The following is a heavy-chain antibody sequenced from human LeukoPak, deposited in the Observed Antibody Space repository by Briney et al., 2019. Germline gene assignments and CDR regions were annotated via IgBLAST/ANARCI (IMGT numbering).Heavy chain of an antibody. J-gene: IGHJ5*02. CDR2: IYHSGST. CDR1: GYSISSGYY. CDR3: ARDPTYCSGGSCYSLWFDP. Sequence: SETLSLTCTVSGYSISSGYYWGWIRQPPGKGLEWIGSIYHSGSTYYNPSLKSRVTISVDTSKNQFSLKLSSVTAADTAVYYCARDPTYCSGGSCYSLWFDPWGQGTLVTVSS. V-gene: IGHV4-38-2*02. D-gene: IGHD2-15*01.